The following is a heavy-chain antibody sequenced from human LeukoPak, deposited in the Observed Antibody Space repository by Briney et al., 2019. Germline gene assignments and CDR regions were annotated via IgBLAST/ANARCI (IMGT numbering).Heavy chain of an antibody. CDR3: ARGPHLHTGGQGLGYYYMDV. CDR2: IIPIFGTA. CDR1: GGTFSSYA. Sequence: SVKVSCKASGGTFSSYAISWVRQAPGQGLEWMGGIIPIFGTANYAQKFQGRVTITTDESTSTAYMELSSLRSEDTAVYYCARGPHLHTGGQGLGYYYMDVWGKGTTVTVSS. D-gene: IGHD2-8*02. V-gene: IGHV1-69*05. J-gene: IGHJ6*03.